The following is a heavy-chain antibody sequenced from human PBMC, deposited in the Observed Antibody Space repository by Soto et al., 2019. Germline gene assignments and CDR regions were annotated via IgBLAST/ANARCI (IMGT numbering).Heavy chain of an antibody. D-gene: IGHD6-6*01. CDR3: ARDRDLAARPTDAFDI. Sequence: PAGSLRLSCASSGFTFSSYWMSWARQAPGKGLEWVANIKKDGSEKYYVGSVKGRFTISRDNAMNSLYLQMNSLRAEDTAVYYCARDRDLAARPTDAFDIWGQGTMVTVSS. CDR1: GFTFSSYW. J-gene: IGHJ3*02. V-gene: IGHV3-7*01. CDR2: IKKDGSEK.